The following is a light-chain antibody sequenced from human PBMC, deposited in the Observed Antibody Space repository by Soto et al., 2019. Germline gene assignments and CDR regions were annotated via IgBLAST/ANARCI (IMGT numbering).Light chain of an antibody. J-gene: IGLJ2*01. CDR2: EDK. Sequence: NFMLTQPHSVSESPGKTVTISCTRSSGSIASNYVQWYQQRPGSAPTTVIYEDKQRPSGVPDRFSGSIDSSSNSASLTISGLKTEDEGDYYCQSYDSRSSVIFGGGTQLTVL. CDR1: SGSIASNY. CDR3: QSYDSRSSVI. V-gene: IGLV6-57*04.